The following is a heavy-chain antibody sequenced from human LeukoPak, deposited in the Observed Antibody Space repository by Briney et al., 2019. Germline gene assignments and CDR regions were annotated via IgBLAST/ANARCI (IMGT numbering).Heavy chain of an antibody. CDR2: ISGSGAST. J-gene: IGHJ5*02. V-gene: IGHV3-23*01. CDR3: TKERGRYPGVGLDP. D-gene: IGHD3-16*01. Sequence: PGGSLRLSCAASVFTFSTYTMGWVRQAPGKGLEWVSAISGSGASTYYADSVKGRFTISRDNSKNTLYLQMNSLRAEDTAVYYCTKERGRYPGVGLDPWGQGTLVTVSS. CDR1: VFTFSTYT.